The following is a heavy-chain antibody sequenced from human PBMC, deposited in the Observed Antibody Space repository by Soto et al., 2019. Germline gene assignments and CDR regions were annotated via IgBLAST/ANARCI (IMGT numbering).Heavy chain of an antibody. CDR3: VKERGPFNDFDV. Sequence: GGSLRLSCAASGFTFRSFGMHWVRQAPGKGLEWVAVIWSDGNHKFYSDSVKGRFIISRDNFKNTLDLQMNSLRAEDTALYYCVKERGPFNDFDVWGRGTMVTVSS. J-gene: IGHJ3*01. CDR1: GFTFRSFG. CDR2: IWSDGNHK. V-gene: IGHV3-33*06.